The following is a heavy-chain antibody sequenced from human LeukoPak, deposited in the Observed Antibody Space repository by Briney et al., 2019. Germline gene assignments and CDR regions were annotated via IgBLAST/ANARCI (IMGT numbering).Heavy chain of an antibody. CDR1: GFTFSSYG. J-gene: IGHJ4*02. D-gene: IGHD3-10*01. CDR2: IWYDGSNK. CDR3: AKTYVYGSGSLFFDY. Sequence: GGSLRLSCAASGFTFSSYGMHWVRQAPGEGLEWVAVIWYDGSNKYYADSVKGRFTISRDNSKNTLYLQMNSLRAEDTAVYYCAKTYVYGSGSLFFDYWGQGTLVTVSS. V-gene: IGHV3-33*06.